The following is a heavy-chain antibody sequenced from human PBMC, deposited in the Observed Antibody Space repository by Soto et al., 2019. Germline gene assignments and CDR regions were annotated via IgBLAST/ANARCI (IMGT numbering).Heavy chain of an antibody. J-gene: IGHJ3*02. CDR2: INPNSGGT. CDR1: GYTFTGYY. D-gene: IGHD3-22*01. CDR3: ARDNTYYYDSSGYHDAFDI. V-gene: IGHV1-2*04. Sequence: VASVKVSCKTSGYTFTGYYIHWVRQAPGQGLEWMGWINPNSGGTNYAQKFQGWVTMTRDTSISTAYMELSRLRSDDTAVYYCARDNTYYYDSSGYHDAFDIWGQGTMVTVS.